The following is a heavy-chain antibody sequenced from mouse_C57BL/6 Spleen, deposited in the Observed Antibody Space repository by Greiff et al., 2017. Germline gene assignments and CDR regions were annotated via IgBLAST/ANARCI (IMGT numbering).Heavy chain of an antibody. CDR2: IYPGDGDT. CDR3: ARFYYDYAMDY. CDR1: GYAFSSSW. J-gene: IGHJ4*01. V-gene: IGHV1-82*01. D-gene: IGHD1-1*01. Sequence: QVQLQQSGPELVKPGASVKISCKASGYAFSSSWMNWVKQRPGKGLEWIGRIYPGDGDTNYNGKFKGKATLTADKSSSTAYMQLSSLTSEDSAVYFCARFYYDYAMDYWGQGTSGTVSS.